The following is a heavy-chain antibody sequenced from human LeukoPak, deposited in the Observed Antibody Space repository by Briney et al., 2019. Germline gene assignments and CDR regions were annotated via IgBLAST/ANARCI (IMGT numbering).Heavy chain of an antibody. CDR2: IKQDGSEK. J-gene: IGHJ6*03. CDR3: ARVRILYYYYMDV. V-gene: IGHV3-7*04. Sequence: GGSLRLSCAASGFTFSSYWMSWVRQAPGKGLEWVANIKQDGSEKYYVDSVKGRFTISRDNAKNSLYLQMNSLRAEDTAVYYCARVRILYYYYMDVWGKGTTVTVSS. CDR1: GFTFSSYW. D-gene: IGHD2-15*01.